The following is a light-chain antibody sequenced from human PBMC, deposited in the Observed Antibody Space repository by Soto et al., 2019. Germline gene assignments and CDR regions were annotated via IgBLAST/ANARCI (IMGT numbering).Light chain of an antibody. V-gene: IGKV1-39*01. CDR1: QSIGRY. CDR3: QQNFNNLIT. J-gene: IGKJ5*01. Sequence: DIQIPQSPSSLSASVGDRVTITCRASQSIGRYLNWYQQQKGKAPKLLIYAASSLQRGVPSRFSGIRSGTDFTLPLSRLQTEDFETYCCQQNFNNLITFGQGTRLEI. CDR2: AAS.